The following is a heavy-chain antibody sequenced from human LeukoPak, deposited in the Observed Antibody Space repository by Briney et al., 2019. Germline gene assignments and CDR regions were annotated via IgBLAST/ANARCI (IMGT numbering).Heavy chain of an antibody. CDR2: IYTSGST. CDR3: ARSSSLGLFDY. D-gene: IGHD7-27*01. V-gene: IGHV4-61*02. Sequence: SETLSLTCTVSGGSISSGSYYWSWIRQPAGKGLEWIGRIYTSGSTKYNPSLKSRVTISVDTSKNQFSLKLSSVTAADTAVYYCARSSSLGLFDYWGQGTLVTVSS. CDR1: GGSISSGSYY. J-gene: IGHJ4*02.